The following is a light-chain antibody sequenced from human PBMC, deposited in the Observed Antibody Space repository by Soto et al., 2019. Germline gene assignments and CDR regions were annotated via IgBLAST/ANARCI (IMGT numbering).Light chain of an antibody. CDR3: QQYNNWPRT. Sequence: EIVLTQSPGTLSLSPGERATLSCRASQSVSSNLAWYQQKPGXXPRLLIYGASTRATGIPARFSGXGAGXXFTLTISCLQSEDFAVYYCQQYNNWPRTFGQGNKVDIK. J-gene: IGKJ1*01. CDR1: QSVSSN. V-gene: IGKV3-15*01. CDR2: GAS.